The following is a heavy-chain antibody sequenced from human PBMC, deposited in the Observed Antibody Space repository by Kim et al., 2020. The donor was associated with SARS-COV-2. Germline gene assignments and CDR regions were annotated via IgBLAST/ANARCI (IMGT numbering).Heavy chain of an antibody. CDR2: ISGSGGST. J-gene: IGHJ6*02. Sequence: GGSLRLSCAASGFTFSSYAMSWVRQAPGKGLEWVSAISGSGGSTYYADSVKGRFTISRDNSKNTLYLQMNSLRAEDTAVYYCAKDGAIPAALYYYGMDVWGQGTTVTVSS. CDR3: AKDGAIPAALYYYGMDV. CDR1: GFTFSSYA. V-gene: IGHV3-23*01. D-gene: IGHD2-2*01.